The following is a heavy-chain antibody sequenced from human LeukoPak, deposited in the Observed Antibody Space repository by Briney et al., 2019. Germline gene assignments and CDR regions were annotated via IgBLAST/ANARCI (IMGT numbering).Heavy chain of an antibody. J-gene: IGHJ4*02. V-gene: IGHV3-23*01. D-gene: IGHD3-10*01. CDR1: GFTFSRYG. Sequence: SGGSLRLSCAAYGFTFSRYGMSWVRQAPGKGLEWVASNSGSGGETHYADSVKGRFIISRDISKSTLYVQMNSLRDEGTAVYYCVKDPGRNSWDFAYWGQGTLVTVSS. CDR2: NSGSGGET. CDR3: VKDPGRNSWDFAY.